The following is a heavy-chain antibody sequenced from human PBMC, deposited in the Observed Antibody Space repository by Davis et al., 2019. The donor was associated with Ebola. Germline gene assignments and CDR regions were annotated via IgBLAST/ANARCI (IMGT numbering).Heavy chain of an antibody. J-gene: IGHJ4*02. Sequence: SCKASGGTFSSYAMSWVRQAPGKGLEWVSAISGSGGSTYYADSVKGRFTISRDNSKNTLYLQMNSLRAEDTAVYYCAKQVNYGDYAWSWGQGTLVTVSS. CDR3: AKQVNYGDYAWS. V-gene: IGHV3-23*01. CDR1: GGTFSSYA. CDR2: ISGSGGST. D-gene: IGHD4-17*01.